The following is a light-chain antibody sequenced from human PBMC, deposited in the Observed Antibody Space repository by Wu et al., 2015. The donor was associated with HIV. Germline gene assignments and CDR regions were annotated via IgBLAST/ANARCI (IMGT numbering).Light chain of an antibody. J-gene: IGKJ2*01. CDR2: DAS. Sequence: EIVLTQSPATLSLSPGDRATLPCRASQSIGNYLAWYQQKPGQTPRLLFFDASNRATGIPPRFSGRGSGTDFTLTISRLEPEDFAVYYCHQYGSSPGTFGQGTKVEIK. V-gene: IGKV3-11*01. CDR3: HQYGSSPGT. CDR1: QSIGNY.